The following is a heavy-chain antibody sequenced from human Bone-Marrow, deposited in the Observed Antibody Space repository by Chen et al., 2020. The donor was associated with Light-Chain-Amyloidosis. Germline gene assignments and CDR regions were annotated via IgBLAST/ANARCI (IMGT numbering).Heavy chain of an antibody. J-gene: IGHJ1*01. CDR2: IKEDGSEK. Sequence: EVQLVESGGGLVQPEGSLRLSCAASGCTFRSYWMTWVRQAPGKGLEWVANIKEDGSEKYYVDSVKGRFTISRDNAKNSLYLQMNSLRAEDTAVYYCVRDRAVITTHEYFEHWGQGTLVTVSS. CDR1: GCTFRSYW. CDR3: VRDRAVITTHEYFEH. V-gene: IGHV3-7*01. D-gene: IGHD3-22*01.